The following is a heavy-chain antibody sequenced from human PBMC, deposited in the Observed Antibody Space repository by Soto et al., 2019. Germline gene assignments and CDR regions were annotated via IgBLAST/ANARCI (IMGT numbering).Heavy chain of an antibody. Sequence: EVQLVESGGDFVQPGGSLRLSCAASGFTFSSYWMHWVRQVPGKGLVWVSRINSDGSRVNYADSVKGRFAISRDNAKNTLYLPVNSLTVEDTAVYSCARGGSGAYYQDYWGRGTLVTVSS. CDR2: INSDGSRV. V-gene: IGHV3-74*01. D-gene: IGHD3-22*01. CDR1: GFTFSSYW. CDR3: ARGGSGAYYQDY. J-gene: IGHJ4*02.